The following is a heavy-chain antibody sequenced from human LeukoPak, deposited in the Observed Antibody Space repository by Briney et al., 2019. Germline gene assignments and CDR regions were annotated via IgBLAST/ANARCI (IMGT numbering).Heavy chain of an antibody. Sequence: ASVKVSCKASGGTFSSYAISWVRQAPGQGLEWMGGIIPIFGTANYAQKFQGRVTITADESTSTAYMELSSLRSEDTAVYYCARGVNWNYGTSYYYYYMDVWGKGTTVTVSS. J-gene: IGHJ6*03. CDR1: GGTFSSYA. D-gene: IGHD1-7*01. CDR3: ARGVNWNYGTSYYYYYMDV. V-gene: IGHV1-69*13. CDR2: IIPIFGTA.